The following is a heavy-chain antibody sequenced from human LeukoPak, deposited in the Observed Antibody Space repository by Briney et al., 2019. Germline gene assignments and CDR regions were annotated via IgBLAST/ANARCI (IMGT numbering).Heavy chain of an antibody. D-gene: IGHD4-23*01. CDR1: GLTVSSTY. V-gene: IGHV3-66*01. CDR2: IYSDGST. CDR3: ARRPDYGGTPTFDY. J-gene: IGHJ4*02. Sequence: GGSLRLSCAASGLTVSSTYMSWVRQAPGKGLEWVTVIYSDGSTYYADSVEGRFTISRDNSKSTLYLQMNSLRAEDTAVYFCARRPDYGGTPTFDYWGEGTLVTVSS.